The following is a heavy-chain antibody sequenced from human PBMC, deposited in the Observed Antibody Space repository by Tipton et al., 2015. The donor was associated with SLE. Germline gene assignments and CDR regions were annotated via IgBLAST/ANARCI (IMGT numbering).Heavy chain of an antibody. J-gene: IGHJ6*02. CDR1: GSSITNGYY. D-gene: IGHD6-19*01. CDR3: ARHHGSGWLYGLDV. V-gene: IGHV4-59*08. Sequence: TLSLTCAVSGSSITNGYYWSWIRQPPGEGLEWIGYIYYREGTNYSPSLKSRVTISLDASKNQLSLKLSSVTAADTAVYYCARHHGSGWLYGLDVWGQGTTVTVSS. CDR2: IYYREGT.